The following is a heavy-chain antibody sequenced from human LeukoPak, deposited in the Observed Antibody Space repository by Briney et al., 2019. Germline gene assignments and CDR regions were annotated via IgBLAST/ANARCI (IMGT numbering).Heavy chain of an antibody. CDR2: ISSSSSTI. CDR3: ARDDIVVVPAAIEEDYYYYYMDV. D-gene: IGHD2-2*01. J-gene: IGHJ6*03. V-gene: IGHV3-48*01. CDR1: GFTFSSYS. Sequence: GGSLRLSCAASGFTFSSYSMNWVRQAPGKGLEWVSYISSSSSTIYYADSVKGRFTISRDNAKNSLYLQMNSLRAEDTAVYYCARDDIVVVPAAIEEDYYYYYMDVWGKGTTVTVSS.